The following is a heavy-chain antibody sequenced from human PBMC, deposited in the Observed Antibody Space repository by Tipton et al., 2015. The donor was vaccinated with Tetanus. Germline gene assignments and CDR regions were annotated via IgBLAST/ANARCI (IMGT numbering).Heavy chain of an antibody. V-gene: IGHV3-49*03. CDR2: IETNARGGAT. CDR3: ARDPVRRSDY. CDR1: GFTFGDFA. Sequence: SLRLSCTGSGFTFGDFAVSWLRQAPGKGLEWLSLIETNARGGATRYAASVQDRFTISRDDSKNTVYLEMNSLNSEDTAVYFCARDPVRRSDYWGQGTLVTVSS. J-gene: IGHJ4*02.